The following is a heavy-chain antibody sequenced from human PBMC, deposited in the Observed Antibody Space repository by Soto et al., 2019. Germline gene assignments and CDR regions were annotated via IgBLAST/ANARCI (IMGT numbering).Heavy chain of an antibody. V-gene: IGHV3-74*01. D-gene: IGHD2-15*01. J-gene: IGHJ4*02. Sequence: EVQLVESGGGLVQPGGSLRLSCAASGFTFSSYWMHWVRQAPGKGLVWVSRINSDGRSISYVDSVKGRFTISRDNAKNTLYLKMDSLRAEGTAMYYCASQGYCSGGTCGGYWGQGTLVTVSS. CDR2: INSDGRSI. CDR3: ASQGYCSGGTCGGY. CDR1: GFTFSSYW.